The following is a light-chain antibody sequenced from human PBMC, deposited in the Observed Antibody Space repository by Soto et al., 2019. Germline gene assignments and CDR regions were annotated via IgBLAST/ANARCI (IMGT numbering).Light chain of an antibody. Sequence: QSVLTQPLSASASPGQRVTISCSGGSSNIGSNTVAWYQHLPGTAPPRLIFTAGQRPSGVPGRFSGSKSGTSASLAISGLQAEDETDYFCSLYTSNGSLIFGPGTKLTVL. V-gene: IGLV1-44*01. CDR1: SSNIGSNT. CDR2: TAG. J-gene: IGLJ1*01. CDR3: SLYTSNGSLI.